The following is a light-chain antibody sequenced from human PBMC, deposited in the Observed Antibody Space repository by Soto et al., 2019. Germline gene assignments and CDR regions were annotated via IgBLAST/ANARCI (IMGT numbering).Light chain of an antibody. J-gene: IGKJ1*01. Sequence: DIRVTQSPSSLPASVGDRVTITCRPSQSISTYLNWYQQKPGKAPKLLIYTVSTLQGGVPSRFSGSGSGTYFTLTIDSLQPEDFATYYCQQTYVFPWTFGQGTKVEIK. CDR1: QSISTY. CDR3: QQTYVFPWT. V-gene: IGKV1-39*01. CDR2: TVS.